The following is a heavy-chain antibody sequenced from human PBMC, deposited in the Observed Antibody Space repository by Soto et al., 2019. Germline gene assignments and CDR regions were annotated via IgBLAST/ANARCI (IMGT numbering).Heavy chain of an antibody. V-gene: IGHV4-61*05. Sequence: SETLSLTCTVSGGSISSSSYYWGWIRQPPGKGLEWIGYIYYTGSTNYNPSLKSRVTISVDTSKNQFSLKLSSVTAADTAVYYCARVGSSWYLGMDVWGQGTTVT. J-gene: IGHJ6*02. D-gene: IGHD6-13*01. CDR2: IYYTGST. CDR1: GGSISSSSYY. CDR3: ARVGSSWYLGMDV.